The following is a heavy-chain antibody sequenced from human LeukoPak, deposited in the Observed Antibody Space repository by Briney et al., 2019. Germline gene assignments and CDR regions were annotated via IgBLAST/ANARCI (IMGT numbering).Heavy chain of an antibody. J-gene: IGHJ6*02. CDR3: AKDIKGARSHYYYYGMDV. D-gene: IGHD1-26*01. CDR1: GFTFDDYA. Sequence: PGRSLRLSCAASGFTFDDYAMHWVRQAPGKGLEWVSLISGDGGSTYYADSVKGRFTISRDNSKNSLYLQMNSLRTEDTALYYCAKDIKGARSHYYYYGMDVWGQGTTVTVSS. CDR2: ISGDGGST. V-gene: IGHV3-43*02.